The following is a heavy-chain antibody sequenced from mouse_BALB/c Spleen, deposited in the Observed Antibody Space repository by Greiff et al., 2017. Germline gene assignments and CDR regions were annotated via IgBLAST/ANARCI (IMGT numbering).Heavy chain of an antibody. J-gene: IGHJ2*01. Sequence: QVQLQQSAAELARPGASVKMSCKASGYTFTSYTMHWVKQRPGQGLEWIGYINPSSGYTEYNQKFKDKTTLTADKSSSTAYMQLSSLTSEDSAVYYCAVYYGSSYGYWGQGTTLTVSA. V-gene: IGHV1-4*02. CDR1: GYTFTSYT. CDR2: INPSSGYT. CDR3: AVYYGSSYGY. D-gene: IGHD1-1*01.